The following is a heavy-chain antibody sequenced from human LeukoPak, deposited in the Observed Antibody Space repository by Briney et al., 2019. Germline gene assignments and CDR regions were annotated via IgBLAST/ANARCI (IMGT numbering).Heavy chain of an antibody. J-gene: IGHJ4*02. CDR1: GYSISSGYY. CDR2: IYYSGST. V-gene: IGHV4-38-2*01. CDR3: ARLGYYDSSDDY. Sequence: KASETLSLTCAVSGYSISSGYYWGWIRQPPGKGLEWIGSIYYSGSTYYNPSLKSRVTISVDTSKNQFSLKLSSVTAADTAVYYCARLGYYDSSDDYWGQGTLVTVSS. D-gene: IGHD3-22*01.